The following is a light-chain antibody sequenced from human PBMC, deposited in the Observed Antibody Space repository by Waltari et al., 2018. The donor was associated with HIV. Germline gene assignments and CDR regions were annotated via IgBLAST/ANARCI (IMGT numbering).Light chain of an antibody. J-gene: IGKJ3*01. Sequence: DIQMTQSPSPLSASVGDRGTITCRASQSISSWLAWYQQKPGKAPKLLIYNASSLESGVPSRFSGSGSGTEFTLTISSLQPDDFATYYCQQYNSYSFTFGPGTKVDIK. CDR1: QSISSW. CDR2: NAS. V-gene: IGKV1-5*03. CDR3: QQYNSYSFT.